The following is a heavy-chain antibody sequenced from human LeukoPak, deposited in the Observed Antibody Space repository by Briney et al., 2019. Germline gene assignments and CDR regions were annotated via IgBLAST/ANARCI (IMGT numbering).Heavy chain of an antibody. J-gene: IGHJ6*03. D-gene: IGHD1-1*01. CDR1: GFTFSSYS. CDR2: ISSSSSYI. CDR3: ARDRTMPFQLYYYYMDV. V-gene: IGHV3-21*01. Sequence: GGSLRLSCAASGFTFSSYSMNWVRQAPGKGLEWVSSISSSSSYIYYADSVKGRFTISRDNAKNSLYLQMNSLRAEDTAVYYCARDRTMPFQLYYYYMDVWGKGTTVTVSS.